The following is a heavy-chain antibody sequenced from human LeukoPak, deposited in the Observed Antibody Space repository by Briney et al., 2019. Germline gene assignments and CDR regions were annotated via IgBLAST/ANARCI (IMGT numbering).Heavy chain of an antibody. CDR3: ARGITIFGVVIIGPNWFDP. V-gene: IGHV4-34*01. CDR1: GGSFSGYY. D-gene: IGHD3-3*01. Sequence: PSETLSLTCAVSGGSFSGYYWSWIRQPPGKGLEWIGEINHSGSTNYNPSLKSRVTISVDTSKNQFSLKLSSVTAADTAVYYCARGITIFGVVIIGPNWFDPWGQGTLVTVSS. J-gene: IGHJ5*02. CDR2: INHSGST.